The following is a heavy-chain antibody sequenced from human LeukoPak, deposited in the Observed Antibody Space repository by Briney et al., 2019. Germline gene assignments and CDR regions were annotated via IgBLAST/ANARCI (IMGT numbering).Heavy chain of an antibody. J-gene: IGHJ4*02. CDR3: ARDDTYRFGYSSSSSAPMFDY. CDR2: IWYDGSNK. Sequence: GGSLRLSCAASGFTFSSYGMHWVRQAPGNGLEWVAVIWYDGSNKYYADSVKGRFTISRDNSKNTLYLQMNSLRAEDTAVYYCARDDTYRFGYSSSSSAPMFDYWGQGTLVTVSS. CDR1: GFTFSSYG. D-gene: IGHD6-6*01. V-gene: IGHV3-33*01.